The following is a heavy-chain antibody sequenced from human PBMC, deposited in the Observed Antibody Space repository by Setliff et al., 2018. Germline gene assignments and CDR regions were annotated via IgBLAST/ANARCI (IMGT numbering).Heavy chain of an antibody. D-gene: IGHD3-22*01. J-gene: IGHJ6*02. CDR1: GYTFTNYG. CDR3: ARIVVVISHPHYYYYYGMDV. V-gene: IGHV1-18*01. Sequence: GASVKVSCKASGYTFTNYGLSWVRQTPGQGLEWMGWISAYNGNTNYAQKLQGRVTVTTDTSTSTVYMELRSLRSEDTAVYYCARIVVVISHPHYYYYYGMDVWGQGTTVTVSS. CDR2: ISAYNGNT.